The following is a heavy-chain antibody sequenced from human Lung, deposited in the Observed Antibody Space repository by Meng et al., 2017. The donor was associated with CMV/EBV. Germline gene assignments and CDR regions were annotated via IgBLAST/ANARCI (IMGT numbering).Heavy chain of an antibody. CDR3: GKVHGLSGPLALGYAVDV. CDR1: RFVFSTYG. D-gene: IGHD3-9*01. Sequence: GGSXRLXWAASRFVFSTYGMHRVRQAPGKGLEWVAFIWHDGTTKYNGDSVKGRFTISRDNSKSTLYLQMNSLRVEESAVYICGKVHGLSGPLALGYAVDVXGQGXTVTVSS. J-gene: IGHJ6*02. CDR2: IWHDGTTK. V-gene: IGHV3-30*02.